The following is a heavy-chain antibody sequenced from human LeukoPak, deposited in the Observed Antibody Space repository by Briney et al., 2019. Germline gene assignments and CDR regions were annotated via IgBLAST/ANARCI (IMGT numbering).Heavy chain of an antibody. J-gene: IGHJ5*02. CDR1: GITFGNNW. CDR3: VRDVPHNWFDT. Sequence: GGSLRLFCAASGITFGNNWMHWVRQGPGKGLVWISRINSDGGGAIYADSVKGRFTVSRDNAKNTLYLQMNSLRAEDTAVYYCVRDVPHNWFDTWGQGTLVTVSS. CDR2: INSDGGGA. V-gene: IGHV3-74*01.